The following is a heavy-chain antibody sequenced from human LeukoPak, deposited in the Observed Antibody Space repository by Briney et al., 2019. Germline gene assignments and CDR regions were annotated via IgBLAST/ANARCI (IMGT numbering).Heavy chain of an antibody. D-gene: IGHD5-24*01. CDR2: IYYNLST. CDR3: AEGGDAYKVGNH. V-gene: IGHV4-39*07. CDR1: GDSIDTRHYY. J-gene: IGHJ1*01. Sequence: SGTLSLTCTVSGDSIDTRHYYWTWIRQPPGKGLEWIGSIYYNLSTSYNPSLLSRGTISVDTSKNHFSLRLTSVTAADTAMYYCAEGGDAYKVGNHWGPGTLVTVSS.